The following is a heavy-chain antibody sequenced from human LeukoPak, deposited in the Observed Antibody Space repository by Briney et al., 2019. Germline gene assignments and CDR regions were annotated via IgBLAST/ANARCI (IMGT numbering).Heavy chain of an antibody. D-gene: IGHD2-21*02. CDR3: ARLVVTDNWFDP. CDR2: INHSGST. V-gene: IGHV4-34*01. Sequence: SETLSLTCAVYGGSFSGYYWSWIRQPPGKGLEWIGEINHSGSTNYNPSLKSRVTISVDTSKNQFSLKLSSVTAADTAVYYCARLVVTDNWFDPWGQGTLVTVSS. J-gene: IGHJ5*02. CDR1: GGSFSGYY.